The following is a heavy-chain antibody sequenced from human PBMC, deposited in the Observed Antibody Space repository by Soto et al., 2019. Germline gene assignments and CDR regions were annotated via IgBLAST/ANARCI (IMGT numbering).Heavy chain of an antibody. J-gene: IGHJ4*01. CDR2: INHSGNT. V-gene: IGHV4-34*01. CDR1: CVPFSGYY. D-gene: IGHD2-15*01. Sequence: SETLSLTCAFYCVPFSGYYWSWIRQSPGKGLEWIGEINHSGNTNYNPPLKSRVTMLVDTYKNQFSLGLSSVTAADTAVYDCTNLIVFDSNYDHDYGGHGTLVTVSS. CDR3: TNLIVFDSNYDHDY.